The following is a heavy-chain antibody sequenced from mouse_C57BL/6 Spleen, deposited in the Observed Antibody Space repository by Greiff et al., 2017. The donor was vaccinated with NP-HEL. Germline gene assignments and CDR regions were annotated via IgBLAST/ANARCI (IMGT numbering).Heavy chain of an antibody. J-gene: IGHJ2*01. CDR3: AMRIDYDDFDY. CDR1: GYTFTSYW. Sequence: QVQLQQPGAELVKPGASVKLSCKASGYTFTSYWMQWVKQRPGQGLEWIGEIDPSDSYTNYNQKFKGKSTFTVDKSSSTAYMQLISLTSEDVAVYYSAMRIDYDDFDYWGKGTTLTV. CDR2: IDPSDSYT. V-gene: IGHV1-50*01. D-gene: IGHD2-4*01.